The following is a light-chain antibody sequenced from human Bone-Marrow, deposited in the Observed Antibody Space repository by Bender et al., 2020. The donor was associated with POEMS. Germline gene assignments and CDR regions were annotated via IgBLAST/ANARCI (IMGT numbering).Light chain of an antibody. V-gene: IGLV2-14*03. CDR1: SIDIGSYDY. CDR3: SSFTVSSTYVV. Sequence: QSALTQPASVSGSPGQSITISCTGSSIDIGSYDYVSWYQQLPGTAPKLILYDVSNRPSGVSDRFSGSKSGNTASLTISGLQAEDEAAYFCSSFTVSSTYVVFGGGTKLTVL. J-gene: IGLJ2*01. CDR2: DVS.